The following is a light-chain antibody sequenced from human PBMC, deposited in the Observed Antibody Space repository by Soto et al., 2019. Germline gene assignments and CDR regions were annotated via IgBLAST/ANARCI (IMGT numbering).Light chain of an antibody. CDR2: AAF. J-gene: IGKJ2*01. Sequence: AIQMTQSPSSLSASVGDRVTITCRASQDIRDDLGWYQQKPGKAPKLLIYAAFSLQSGVPSRFSGSGSGTEFTLTISSLQPDDFATYYCLQDHNFPHTFGQGTKLEIK. CDR3: LQDHNFPHT. V-gene: IGKV1-6*01. CDR1: QDIRDD.